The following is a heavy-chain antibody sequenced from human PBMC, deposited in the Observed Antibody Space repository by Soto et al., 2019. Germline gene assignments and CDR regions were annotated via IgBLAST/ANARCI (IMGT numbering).Heavy chain of an antibody. J-gene: IGHJ5*02. D-gene: IGHD6-13*01. Sequence: SETLSLTCTVSGGPMNSYHWSWIRQPAGKGLEWIGHIHSSGSTNYNPSLKSRVTMSVDTSKNQFSLRLMSVTAADTAVYYCARDQGVAAAGITWFDPWGQGSLVTVSS. CDR2: IHSSGST. V-gene: IGHV4-4*07. CDR1: GGPMNSYH. CDR3: ARDQGVAAAGITWFDP.